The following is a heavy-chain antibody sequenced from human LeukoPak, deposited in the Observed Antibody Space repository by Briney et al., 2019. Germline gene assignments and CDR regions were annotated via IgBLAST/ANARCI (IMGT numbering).Heavy chain of an antibody. J-gene: IGHJ1*01. Sequence: ASVKVSCKAAGYTFTSYVISWVRQAPGQELECMGWISAYNGNTNYAQKLQGRVTMATDTSTSTAYMELRSLRSDDTAVYYCARDQDRITMIVVVTPFQHWGQGTLVTVSS. CDR2: ISAYNGNT. V-gene: IGHV1-18*01. D-gene: IGHD3-22*01. CDR3: ARDQDRITMIVVVTPFQH. CDR1: GYTFTSYV.